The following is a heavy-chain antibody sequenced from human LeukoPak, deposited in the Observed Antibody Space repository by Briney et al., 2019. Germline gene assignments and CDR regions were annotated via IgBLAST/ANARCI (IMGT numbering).Heavy chain of an antibody. CDR3: ARGALIPDF. Sequence: GGSLRLSCAASGFTFSSYAMTWVRQAPGKGLAWVSSISKSDGSTYYADSVKGRFTISGDNSKNTVYLHMDSLRAEDTAIYYCARGALIPDFRGQGTLVTVSS. J-gene: IGHJ4*02. CDR2: ISKSDGST. V-gene: IGHV3-23*01. CDR1: GFTFSSYA. D-gene: IGHD2-21*01.